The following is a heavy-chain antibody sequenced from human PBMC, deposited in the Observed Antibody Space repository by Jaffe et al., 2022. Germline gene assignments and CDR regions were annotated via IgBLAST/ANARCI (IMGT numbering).Heavy chain of an antibody. CDR1: GGSISSYY. CDR2: IYYSGST. Sequence: QVQLQESGPGLVKPSETLSLTCTVSGGSISSYYWSWIRQPPGKGLEWIGYIYYSGSTNYNPSLKSRVTISVDTSKNQFSLKLSSVTAADTAVYYCARGGEAAAGDYWGQGTLVTVSS. D-gene: IGHD6-13*01. J-gene: IGHJ4*02. CDR3: ARGGEAAAGDY. V-gene: IGHV4-59*01.